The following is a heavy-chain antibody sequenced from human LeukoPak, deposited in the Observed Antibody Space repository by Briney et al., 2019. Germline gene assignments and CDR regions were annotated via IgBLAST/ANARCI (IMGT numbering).Heavy chain of an antibody. CDR3: ARVLYSYGYRDGAFDI. D-gene: IGHD5-18*01. V-gene: IGHV3-7*03. J-gene: IGHJ3*02. CDR2: IKQDGSEK. CDR1: GFTFSSYW. Sequence: GGSLRLSCAASGFTFSSYWMSWVRQAPGKGLEWVANIKQDGSEKYYVDSVKGRFTISRDNAKNSLYLQMNSLRAEDTALYYCARVLYSYGYRDGAFDIWGQGTMVTVSS.